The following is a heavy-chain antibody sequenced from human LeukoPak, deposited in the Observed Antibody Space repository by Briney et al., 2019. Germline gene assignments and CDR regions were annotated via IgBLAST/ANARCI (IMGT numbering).Heavy chain of an antibody. CDR1: GYSFTSHY. CDR3: ARDNSVGDVAWWFDP. V-gene: IGHV1-46*01. Sequence: ASVKVSCKAFGYSFTSHYMHWVRQAPGQGLEWLGLINPSGSSTLYAQKFQGRVTMTRDMSTTTDYMELSSLRSEDTAVYYCARDNSVGDVAWWFDPWGQGTLVTVSS. CDR2: INPSGSST. D-gene: IGHD1-26*01. J-gene: IGHJ5*02.